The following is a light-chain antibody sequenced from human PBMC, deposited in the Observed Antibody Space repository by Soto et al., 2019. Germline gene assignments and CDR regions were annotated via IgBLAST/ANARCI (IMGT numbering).Light chain of an antibody. CDR2: GNS. Sequence: QPVLTQPPSVSGAPGQRVTISCTGSSSNIGAGYDVHWYQQLPGTAPKLLIYGNSNRPSGVPDRFSGSKSGTSASLAITGLQAEDEADDYCQSYDSSLSGSVFGGGTQLTVL. CDR3: QSYDSSLSGSV. CDR1: SSNIGAGYD. J-gene: IGLJ2*01. V-gene: IGLV1-40*01.